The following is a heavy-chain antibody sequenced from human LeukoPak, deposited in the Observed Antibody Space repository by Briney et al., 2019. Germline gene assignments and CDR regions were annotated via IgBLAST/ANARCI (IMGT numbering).Heavy chain of an antibody. D-gene: IGHD3-3*01. CDR2: ISSSGSYI. CDR1: GFTFSNYN. Sequence: GGSLRLSCAASGFTFSNYNMNWVREAPGRGLEWVSSISSSGSYIYYADSVKGRFTIPRDNAKNSLYLQMNSLRAEDTAVYYCARGTRITIFGVVTSEMDVWGKGTTVTVSS. CDR3: ARGTRITIFGVVTSEMDV. V-gene: IGHV3-21*01. J-gene: IGHJ6*04.